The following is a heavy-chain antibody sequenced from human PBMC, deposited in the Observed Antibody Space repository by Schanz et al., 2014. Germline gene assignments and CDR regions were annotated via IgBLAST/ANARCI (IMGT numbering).Heavy chain of an antibody. D-gene: IGHD6-19*01. V-gene: IGHV3-74*02. Sequence: EVQLLESGGGLVQPGGSLRLSCAASGFTFSDSWMHWVRQAPGKGLVWVSRTSHDGSFTTFADSVKGRFTISRDNAKNSLYLQMNSLRAEDTAVYYCARGSQWLVMGMTNYFDYWGQGSLVTVSS. CDR1: GFTFSDSW. J-gene: IGHJ4*02. CDR3: ARGSQWLVMGMTNYFDY. CDR2: TSHDGSFT.